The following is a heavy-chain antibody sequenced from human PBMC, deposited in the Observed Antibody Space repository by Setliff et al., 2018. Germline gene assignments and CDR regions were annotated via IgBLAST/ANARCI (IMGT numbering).Heavy chain of an antibody. CDR2: IYTSGST. D-gene: IGHD3-10*01. CDR3: ARDDYYGSGSPLDF. J-gene: IGHJ4*02. CDR1: GGSISSGSYY. Sequence: LSLTCTVSGGSISSGSYYWSWIRQPAGSGLEWIGHIYTSGSTNYNPSLKSRVTISVDTSKNQFSLKLNSVTAADTAVYYCARDDYYGSGSPLDFWGQGTVVTVSS. V-gene: IGHV4-61*09.